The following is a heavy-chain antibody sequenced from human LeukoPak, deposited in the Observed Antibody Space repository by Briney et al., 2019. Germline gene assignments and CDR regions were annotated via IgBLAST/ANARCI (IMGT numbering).Heavy chain of an antibody. CDR1: GFTLIDNY. V-gene: IGHV3-11*01. CDR3: VRGGFYWFDP. CDR2: ISNRGDTI. D-gene: IGHD1-26*01. Sequence: PGGSLRLSCAASGFTLIDNYMTWIRQAPGKGLEWASSISNRGDTIYYADSVKGRLSISRDNAKNSLYLQMNDLRVDDTAVYYCVRGGFYWFDPWGQGTLVTVSS. J-gene: IGHJ5*02.